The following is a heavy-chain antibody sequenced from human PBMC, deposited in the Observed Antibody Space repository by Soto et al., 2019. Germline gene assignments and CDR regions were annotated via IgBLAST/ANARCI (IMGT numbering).Heavy chain of an antibody. J-gene: IGHJ5*02. CDR1: GFTFSNYA. CDR3: ARVTGSGSYLKLSPFDP. V-gene: IGHV3-30-3*01. D-gene: IGHD3-10*01. Sequence: QVQLVESGGGVVQPGRSLRLSCAASGFTFSNYAMHWVRQAPGKGLVWVAVISYDGSNKYYADSVKGRFTISRDNCKNTVYLQMNSLRAEDTAVYYCARVTGSGSYLKLSPFDPWGQGTPVAVSS. CDR2: ISYDGSNK.